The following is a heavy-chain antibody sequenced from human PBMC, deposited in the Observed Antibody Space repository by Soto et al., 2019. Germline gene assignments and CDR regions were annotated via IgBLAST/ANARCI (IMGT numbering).Heavy chain of an antibody. J-gene: IGHJ4*02. CDR2: ISGSGGST. D-gene: IGHD3-3*01. V-gene: IGHV3-23*01. Sequence: GGSLRVSCAAAGVTFSSYGMSWVRQAPGKGLEWVSAISGSGGSTYYADSVKGRFTISRDNSKNTLYLQMNSLRAEDTAVYYCAKDFGLHDFWSGYIFDYWGQGTLVTVSS. CDR3: AKDFGLHDFWSGYIFDY. CDR1: GVTFSSYG.